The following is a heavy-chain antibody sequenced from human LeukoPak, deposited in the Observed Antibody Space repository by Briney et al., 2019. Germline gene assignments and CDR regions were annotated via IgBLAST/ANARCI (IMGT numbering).Heavy chain of an antibody. CDR1: GYTFTGYY. J-gene: IGHJ5*02. CDR2: INPNSGGT. Sequence: ASVKVSCKASGYTFTGYYMHWVRQAPGQGLEWMGRINPNSGGTNYAQKFQGRVTMTRDTSISTAYMELSRLRSDDTAVYYCARDFSRFGELLSSWGQGTLVTVSS. D-gene: IGHD3-10*01. V-gene: IGHV1-2*06. CDR3: ARDFSRFGELLSS.